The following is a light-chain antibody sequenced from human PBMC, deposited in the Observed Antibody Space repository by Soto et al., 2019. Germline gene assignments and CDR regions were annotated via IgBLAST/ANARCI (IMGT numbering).Light chain of an antibody. J-gene: IGLJ3*02. V-gene: IGLV2-8*01. CDR1: SSDVGAYNY. Sequence: QSALTQPPSASGSPGQSVTISCTGTSSDVGAYNYVSWFQQHPGKAPKFVIFDVSERPSGVPDRFSGSKSGNTAYLTVSGLHAEDEADYYCCSHASSNTLFGGGTQLTVL. CDR2: DVS. CDR3: CSHASSNTL.